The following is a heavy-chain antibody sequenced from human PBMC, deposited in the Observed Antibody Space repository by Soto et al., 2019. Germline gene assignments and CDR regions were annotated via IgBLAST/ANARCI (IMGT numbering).Heavy chain of an antibody. D-gene: IGHD3-22*01. Sequence: QVQLVESGGGVVQPGRSLRLSCAASGFTFSSYGMHWVRQAPGKGLEWVAVISYDGSNKYYADSVKGRFTISRDNSKNTLYLQMNSLRAEDTAVYYCAKSGHYYDSSGYYYDYWGQGTLVTVSS. J-gene: IGHJ4*02. CDR1: GFTFSSYG. V-gene: IGHV3-30*18. CDR3: AKSGHYYDSSGYYYDY. CDR2: ISYDGSNK.